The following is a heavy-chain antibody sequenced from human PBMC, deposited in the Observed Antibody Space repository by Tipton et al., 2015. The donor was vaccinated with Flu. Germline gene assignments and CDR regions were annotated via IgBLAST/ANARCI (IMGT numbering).Heavy chain of an antibody. D-gene: IGHD3-10*01. Sequence: TLSLTCTVSGGSISSFYWSWIRQPPGKGLEWIGYIYSSTRTNYNSSLESRVTISVDTSKNQFSLNLSSVTAPDTAVYYCARGVAGITMVRGATYYYYYMDGWGKGTTVNVSS. CDR1: GGSISSFY. J-gene: IGHJ6*03. CDR2: IYSSTRT. CDR3: ARGVAGITMVRGATYYYYYMDG. V-gene: IGHV4-59*01.